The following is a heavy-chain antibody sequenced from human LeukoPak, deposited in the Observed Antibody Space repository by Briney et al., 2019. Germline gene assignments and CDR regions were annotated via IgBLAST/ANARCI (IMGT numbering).Heavy chain of an antibody. J-gene: IGHJ5*02. V-gene: IGHV1-2*02. Sequence: ASVKVSCKASGYTFTGYYMHWVRQAPGQGLEWMGWINPNSDATNYAQKFEGRVTMTRDTSSSTAYMEWSRRRSGDTALYYFALCTLVRSGPWFAPWGQGALVTASS. CDR2: INPNSDAT. CDR3: ALCTLVRSGPWFAP. D-gene: IGHD3-9*01. CDR1: GYTFTGYY.